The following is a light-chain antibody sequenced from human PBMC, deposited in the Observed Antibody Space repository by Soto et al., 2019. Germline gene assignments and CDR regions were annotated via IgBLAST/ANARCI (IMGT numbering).Light chain of an antibody. CDR2: GAS. CDR3: HSYNSIPRT. V-gene: IGKV1-27*01. CDR1: QGISEY. J-gene: IGKJ1*01. Sequence: IQMAQSPSSLSASIGDRVTITCRARQGISEYLAWYQQRPGNAPNLLIYGASILQSGVPSRFSGSGSGTHFTLTISSLQPEDVATYYCHSYNSIPRTFGQGTTVEIK.